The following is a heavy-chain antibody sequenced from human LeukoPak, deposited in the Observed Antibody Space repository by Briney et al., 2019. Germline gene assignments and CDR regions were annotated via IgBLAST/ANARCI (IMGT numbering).Heavy chain of an antibody. Sequence: GGSLRLSCAASGFTFSSYWMSWVRQAPGKGLEWVSYISSSSNTIYYADSVKGRFTISRDNAKNSLYLQMNSLRAEDTAVYYCARDFFMTPDYWGQGTLVTVSS. CDR3: ARDFFMTPDY. J-gene: IGHJ4*02. CDR2: ISSSSNTI. V-gene: IGHV3-48*01. D-gene: IGHD3-16*01. CDR1: GFTFSSYW.